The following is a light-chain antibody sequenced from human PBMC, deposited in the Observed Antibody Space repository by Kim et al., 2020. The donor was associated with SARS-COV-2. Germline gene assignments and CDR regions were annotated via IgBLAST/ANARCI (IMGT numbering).Light chain of an antibody. V-gene: IGKV3-11*01. CDR3: QHRRT. CDR1: QNVGRA. J-gene: IGKJ4*01. CDR2: ETS. Sequence: ATLSLSPGERATLSCRASQNVGRALGWYQQRPGQAPTLLIYETSDRATGVPARFSGSGAGIDFTLTISSIEPEDFAIYYCQHRRTFGGGTKVDIK.